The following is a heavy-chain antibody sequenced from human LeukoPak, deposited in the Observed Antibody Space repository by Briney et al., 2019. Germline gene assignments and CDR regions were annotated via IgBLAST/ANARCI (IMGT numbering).Heavy chain of an antibody. J-gene: IGHJ4*02. CDR1: GFTFSSYG. CDR3: AKSPF. V-gene: IGHV3-30*18. CDR2: ISYDGSNK. Sequence: GGSLRLSCAASGFTFSSYGMHWVRQAPGKGLEWVAVISYDGSNKYYADSVKGRFTISRDNSKNTLYLQTNSLRAEDTAVYYCAKSPFWGQGTLVTVSS.